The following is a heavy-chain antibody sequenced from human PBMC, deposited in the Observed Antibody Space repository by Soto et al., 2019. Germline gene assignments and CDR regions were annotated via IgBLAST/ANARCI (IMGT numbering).Heavy chain of an antibody. V-gene: IGHV3-23*01. J-gene: IGHJ4*02. CDR2: ITDNGGST. CDR3: AKERATTTAFDY. CDR1: GFTFSRDG. D-gene: IGHD4-17*01. Sequence: LRLSCAASGFTFSRDGMSLVRQAPGKGLEWVSLITDNGGSTYYEDSVKGRFTISRDNTKNTLFLQMNSLRAEDTAVYYCAKERATTTAFDYWGQGALVTVSS.